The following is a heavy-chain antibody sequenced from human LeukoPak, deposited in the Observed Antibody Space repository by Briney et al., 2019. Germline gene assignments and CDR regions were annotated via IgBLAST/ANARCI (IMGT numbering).Heavy chain of an antibody. CDR2: IWYDGSNK. V-gene: IGHV3-33*01. CDR3: ARDRNWATRNWYFDL. D-gene: IGHD1-14*01. J-gene: IGHJ2*01. CDR1: GFTFSSYG. Sequence: GGSLRLSCAASGFTFSSYGMHWVRQAPGKGLEWVGVIWYDGSNKYYGDSVKGRFTISRDNSKNTLSLQMDSLRAEDTAVYYCARDRNWATRNWYFDLWGRGTLVTVSS.